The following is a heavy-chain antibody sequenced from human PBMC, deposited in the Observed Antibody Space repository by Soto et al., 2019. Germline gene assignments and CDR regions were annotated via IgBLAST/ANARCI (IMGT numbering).Heavy chain of an antibody. J-gene: IGHJ2*01. V-gene: IGHV1-69*06. CDR2: IIPIFGTP. CDR1: GGNFNNYA. Sequence: QVQLVQSGADAKRPGSSVKVSCKASGGNFNNYAVTWVRQAPGQGLEWMGGIIPIFGTPNYAQKFQGRLTISADTYTTTVYMALRSLTSEDTAVYYCARGRFEPGAFWYFDLWGRGTLVTVSS. D-gene: IGHD3-10*01. CDR3: ARGRFEPGAFWYFDL.